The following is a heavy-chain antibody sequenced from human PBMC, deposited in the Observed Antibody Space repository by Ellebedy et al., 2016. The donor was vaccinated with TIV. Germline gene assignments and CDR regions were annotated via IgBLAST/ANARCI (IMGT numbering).Heavy chain of an antibody. CDR2: IKGDGIST. Sequence: PGGSLRLSCRTSGFTSINYWMYWVLQAPGKGLMWLERIKGDGISTNYADSVKGRFTISRDNAKNTLYLQMNRLRVDDTAVYYCGRWDFDSVNAFDVWGQGTMVTVSS. J-gene: IGHJ3*01. D-gene: IGHD3-9*01. CDR1: GFTSINYW. V-gene: IGHV3-74*01. CDR3: GRWDFDSVNAFDV.